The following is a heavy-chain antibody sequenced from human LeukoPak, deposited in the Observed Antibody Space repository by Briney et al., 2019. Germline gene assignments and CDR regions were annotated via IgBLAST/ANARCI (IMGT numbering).Heavy chain of an antibody. Sequence: PGGSLRLSRAASGFTFSSYSMNWVRQAPGKGLEWVSSISSSSSYIYYADSVKGRFTISRDNAKNSLYLQMNSLRAEDTAVYYCASYDYVWGSYRFSRYYYGMDIWGQGTTVTVSS. CDR2: ISSSSSYI. CDR3: ASYDYVWGSYRFSRYYYGMDI. V-gene: IGHV3-21*01. D-gene: IGHD3-16*02. J-gene: IGHJ6*02. CDR1: GFTFSSYS.